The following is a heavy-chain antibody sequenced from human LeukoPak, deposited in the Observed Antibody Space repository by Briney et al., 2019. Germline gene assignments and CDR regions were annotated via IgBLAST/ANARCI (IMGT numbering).Heavy chain of an antibody. Sequence: SETLSLTCTVSGGSISSGDYYWSWIRQPPGKGLEWIGYIYYSGSTYYNPSLKSRVTISVDTSKNQFSLKLSSVTAADTAVYYCARDLWGGNYFDYWGQGTLVTASS. J-gene: IGHJ4*02. CDR2: IYYSGST. D-gene: IGHD2-21*01. CDR3: ARDLWGGNYFDY. CDR1: GGSISSGDYY. V-gene: IGHV4-30-4*01.